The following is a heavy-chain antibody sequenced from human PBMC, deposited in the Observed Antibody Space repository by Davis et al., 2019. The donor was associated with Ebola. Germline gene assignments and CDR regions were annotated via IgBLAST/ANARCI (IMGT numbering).Heavy chain of an antibody. J-gene: IGHJ5*02. CDR2: IYYSGST. V-gene: IGHV4-59*01. Sequence: PSETLSLTCTVSGGSISSYYWSWIRQPPGKGLEWIGYIYYSGSTNYNPSLKSRVTISVDTSKNQFSLKLSSVTAADTAVYYCARHYCSSTNCYLRGAWFDPWGQGNLVTVSS. CDR3: ARHYCSSTNCYLRGAWFDP. CDR1: GGSISSYY. D-gene: IGHD2-2*01.